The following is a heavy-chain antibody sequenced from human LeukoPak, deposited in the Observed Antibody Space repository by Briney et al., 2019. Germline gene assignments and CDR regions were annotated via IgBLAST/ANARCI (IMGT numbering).Heavy chain of an antibody. Sequence: SETLSLTCTVSGGSISGHYWSWIRQPPGKGLEWIGHIYYTGSTNYNPSFTSRVTMSVDTSKEQLSLNLNSVTTADTAVYYCARSNWGSDPYYYYMDVWGKGTTVTVSS. V-gene: IGHV4-59*11. CDR1: GGSISGHY. CDR3: ARSNWGSDPYYYYMDV. J-gene: IGHJ6*03. D-gene: IGHD7-27*01. CDR2: IYYTGST.